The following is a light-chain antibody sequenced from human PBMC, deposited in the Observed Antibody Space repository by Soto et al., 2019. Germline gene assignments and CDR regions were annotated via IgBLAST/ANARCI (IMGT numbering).Light chain of an antibody. J-gene: IGLJ1*01. CDR3: SSYAGTPFV. V-gene: IGLV2-8*01. Sequence: QSALTQPPSASGSPGQSVTISCTGTSSDVGGYNYVSWYQQHPGKAPKLIIYEVNKRPSGVPDRFSGSKSGNTASLTVSGXXXXXEADYYCSSYAGTPFVFGTGTKLTVL. CDR2: EVN. CDR1: SSDVGGYNY.